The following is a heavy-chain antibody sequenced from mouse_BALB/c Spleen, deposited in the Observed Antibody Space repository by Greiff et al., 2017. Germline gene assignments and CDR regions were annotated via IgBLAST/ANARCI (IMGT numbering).Heavy chain of an antibody. V-gene: IGHV7-3*02. Sequence: EVKLVESGGGLVQPGGSLRLSCATSGFTFTDYYMRWVRQPPGKALEWLGFIRNKANGYTTEYSASVKGRFTISRDNSQSILYLQMNTLRAEDSATYYCARGDYYGSSYGFAYWGQGTLVTVSA. CDR3: ARGDYYGSSYGFAY. D-gene: IGHD1-1*01. CDR2: IRNKANGYTT. CDR1: GFTFTDYY. J-gene: IGHJ3*01.